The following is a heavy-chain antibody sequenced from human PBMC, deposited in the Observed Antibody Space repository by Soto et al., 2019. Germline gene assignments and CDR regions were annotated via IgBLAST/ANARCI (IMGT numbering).Heavy chain of an antibody. CDR2: INPNSGGT. V-gene: IGHV1-2*02. J-gene: IGHJ3*02. Sequence: ASVKISCKASGYNFTGYYMHWVRQAPGQGLEWMGWINPNSGGTNYAQKFQGRVTMTRDTSISTAYMELSRLRSDDTAVYDCARGWQQLVTRAFEIWGQGTMVTVSS. D-gene: IGHD6-13*01. CDR1: GYNFTGYY. CDR3: ARGWQQLVTRAFEI.